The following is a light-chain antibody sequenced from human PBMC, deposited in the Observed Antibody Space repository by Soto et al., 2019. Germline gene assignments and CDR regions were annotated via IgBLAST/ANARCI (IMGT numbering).Light chain of an antibody. CDR3: QQLNSYPLT. V-gene: IGKV1-9*01. CDR2: AAS. Sequence: IQLTQSPSSLSASIGDRVTITCRASQDISSFLAWYQQNPGKAPKLLIYAASTLQSGVPSRFSGSGSGTDFTLTISSLQPEDFATYFCQQLNSYPLTFGQGTRLEIK. CDR1: QDISSF. J-gene: IGKJ5*01.